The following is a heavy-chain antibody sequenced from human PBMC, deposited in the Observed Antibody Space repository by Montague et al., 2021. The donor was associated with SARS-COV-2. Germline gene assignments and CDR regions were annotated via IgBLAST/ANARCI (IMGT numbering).Heavy chain of an antibody. CDR1: GGPILGFY. V-gene: IGHV4-59*12. J-gene: IGHJ3*01. CDR2: VYYTGRA. D-gene: IGHD2/OR15-2a*01. Sequence: SETLSLTCTVSGGPILGFYWNWIRQTPGKGLEWIGYVYYTGRADYNPSLESRIIISVDSSKRQFSLSLRSVTAADTAVYYCARLFLPSRELDVWGQGTMVTVSS. CDR3: ARLFLPSRELDV.